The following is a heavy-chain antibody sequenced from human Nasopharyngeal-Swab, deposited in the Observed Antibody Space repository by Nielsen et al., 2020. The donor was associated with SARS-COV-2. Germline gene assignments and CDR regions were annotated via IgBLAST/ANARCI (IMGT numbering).Heavy chain of an antibody. CDR2: ISWSSGSI. CDR1: GFTFDDYA. CDR3: AKGYSSGWATNYYCGIDV. V-gene: IGHV3-9*01. J-gene: IGHJ6*02. Sequence: GGSLRLSCAASGFTFDDYAMHWVRQAPGKCLEWVSGISWSSGSIAYADSVKGRFTISRDNAKNSLYLQMNSLRREDTAFYYCAKGYSSGWATNYYCGIDVWGQGTTVTVSS. D-gene: IGHD6-25*01.